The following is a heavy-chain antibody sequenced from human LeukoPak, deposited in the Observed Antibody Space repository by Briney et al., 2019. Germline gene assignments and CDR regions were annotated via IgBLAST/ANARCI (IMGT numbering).Heavy chain of an antibody. V-gene: IGHV1-69*13. CDR1: GGTFCSCA. Sequence: AVKVSSRAAGGTFCSCAIIWVRQAPGQGLEWMGGSIPLFGTANYARKFHDRLTTTADESSSTAYMELSSLRSEDTAVYFCARDHRPDFDYGDSEYFQHWGQGTLVTVSS. CDR2: SIPLFGTA. D-gene: IGHD4-17*01. CDR3: ARDHRPDFDYGDSEYFQH. J-gene: IGHJ1*01.